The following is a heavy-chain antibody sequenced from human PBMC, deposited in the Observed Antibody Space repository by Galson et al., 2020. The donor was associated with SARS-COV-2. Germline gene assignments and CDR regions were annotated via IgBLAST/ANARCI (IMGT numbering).Heavy chain of an antibody. V-gene: IGHV4-30-2*01. D-gene: IGHD4-17*01. CDR2: ISHSGGT. J-gene: IGHJ3*02. Sequence: SENLSLTCAVSGTSISSGSYSWNWIRQPPGKGLEWIGYISHSGGTYYNPSLKSRVTISGDRSKNQFSLRLSSVTAADTAVYYCARLHYGEYAPEACDSLGPGTRVTVAS. CDR3: ARLHYGEYAPEACDS. CDR1: GTSISSGSYS.